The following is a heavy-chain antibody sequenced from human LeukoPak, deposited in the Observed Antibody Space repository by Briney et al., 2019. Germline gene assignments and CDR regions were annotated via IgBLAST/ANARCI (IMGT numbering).Heavy chain of an antibody. CDR2: IKQDGSEK. J-gene: IGHJ4*02. D-gene: IGHD6-13*01. Sequence: PGGSLRLSCAASGFTFSTYWMSWVRQAPWKGLEWVANIKQDGSEKYYVDSVKGRFTISRDNAKNSLYLQMNSLRAEDTAVYYCARDRYSSKRGLLLDYWGQGTLVTVSS. CDR3: ARDRYSSKRGLLLDY. CDR1: GFTFSTYW. V-gene: IGHV3-7*01.